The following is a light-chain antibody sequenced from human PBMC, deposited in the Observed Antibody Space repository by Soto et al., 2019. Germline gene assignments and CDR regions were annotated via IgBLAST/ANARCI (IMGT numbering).Light chain of an antibody. J-gene: IGKJ1*01. CDR1: QSVSNK. V-gene: IGKV3-15*01. CDR2: GAS. Sequence: EIVMTQSPATLSVSPGERATLSCRASQSVSNKLAWYQLKPGQAPRLLIYGASTRATGVPTRFSGSGSGEEFTLTIGSLQSEDFAVYYCLQYYDWPTTFGQGTEVEIK. CDR3: LQYYDWPTT.